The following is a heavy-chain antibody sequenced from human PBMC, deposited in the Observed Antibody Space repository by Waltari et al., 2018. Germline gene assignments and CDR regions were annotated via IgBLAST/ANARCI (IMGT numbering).Heavy chain of an antibody. CDR3: ARDIKLGTPYCGGDCYPY. V-gene: IGHV4-31*03. D-gene: IGHD2-21*01. J-gene: IGHJ4*02. CDR1: GGSISSGGYY. Sequence: QVQLQESGPGLVKPSQTLSLTCTVSGGSISSGGYYWSWIREHPGRGLEWIGSISYSGSTYYNPALKSRVTISVDTSKKQFSLKLSSVTAADTAVYYCARDIKLGTPYCGGDCYPYWGQGTLVTVSS. CDR2: ISYSGST.